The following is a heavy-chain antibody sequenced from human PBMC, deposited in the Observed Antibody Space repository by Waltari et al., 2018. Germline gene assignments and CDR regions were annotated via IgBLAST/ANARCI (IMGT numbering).Heavy chain of an antibody. D-gene: IGHD3-10*01. V-gene: IGHV4-38-2*01. J-gene: IGHJ3*02. CDR1: GYSISSGYY. CDR3: ARGLRPGDYYGSGSTDAFDI. CDR2: IYHSGST. Sequence: QVQLQESGPGLVKPSETLSLTCAVSGYSISSGYYWGWIRQPPGKGLEWIGSIYHSGSTYYNPSLKSRVTTSVDTSKNQFSLKLSSVTAADTAVYYCARGLRPGDYYGSGSTDAFDIWGQGTMVTVSS.